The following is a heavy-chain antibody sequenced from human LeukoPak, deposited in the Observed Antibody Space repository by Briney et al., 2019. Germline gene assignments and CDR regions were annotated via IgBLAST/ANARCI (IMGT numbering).Heavy chain of an antibody. CDR3: ARLPTVTFFDY. Sequence: SETPSLTCTVSGGSISSYYWGWIRQPPGKGLEWIGSIYYSGSTYRNPSLKSRVTISVDTSKNQFSLRLSSVTAADTAVYYCARLPTVTFFDYWGQGTLVTVSS. D-gene: IGHD4-17*01. J-gene: IGHJ4*02. CDR1: GGSISSYY. V-gene: IGHV4-39*01. CDR2: IYYSGST.